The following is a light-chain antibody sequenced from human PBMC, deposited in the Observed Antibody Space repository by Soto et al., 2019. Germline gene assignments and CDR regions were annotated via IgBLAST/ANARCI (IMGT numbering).Light chain of an antibody. CDR3: QSYDSSLSVVV. CDR2: GNS. V-gene: IGLV1-40*01. Sequence: QSVLTQPPSVSGAPGQRVIISCTGSSSNIGAGYDVHWYQQLPGTAPKVLIYGNSNRPSGVPDRFSGSKSGTSASLVITGLQAEDEADYYCQSYDSSLSVVVFGGGTKVTVL. CDR1: SSNIGAGYD. J-gene: IGLJ2*01.